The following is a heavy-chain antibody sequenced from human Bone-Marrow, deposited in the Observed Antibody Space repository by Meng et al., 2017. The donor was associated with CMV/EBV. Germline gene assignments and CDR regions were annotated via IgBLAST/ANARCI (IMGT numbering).Heavy chain of an antibody. CDR1: GFTFSGSA. V-gene: IGHV3-73*01. CDR2: IRSKANSYAT. D-gene: IGHD3-10*01. Sequence: GGSLRLSCAASGFTFSGSAMHWVRQASGKGLEWVGRIRSKANSYATAYAASVKGRFTISRDDSKNTAYLQMNSLKTEDTAAYYCTRPYGSGTNWGQGTLVTVSS. J-gene: IGHJ4*02. CDR3: TRPYGSGTN.